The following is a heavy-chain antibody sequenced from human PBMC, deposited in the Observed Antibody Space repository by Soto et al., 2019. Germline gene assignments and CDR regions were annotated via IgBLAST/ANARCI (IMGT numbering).Heavy chain of an antibody. CDR2: MNPNSGNT. Sequence: GASVKVSCKASGYTFTSYDINWVRQATGQGLEWMGWMNPNSGNTGYAQKFQGRVTMTRNTSISTAYMELSSLRSEDTAVYYCARERAARLNYYYGMDVWGQGTTVT. V-gene: IGHV1-8*01. CDR3: ARERAARLNYYYGMDV. D-gene: IGHD6-6*01. CDR1: GYTFTSYD. J-gene: IGHJ6*02.